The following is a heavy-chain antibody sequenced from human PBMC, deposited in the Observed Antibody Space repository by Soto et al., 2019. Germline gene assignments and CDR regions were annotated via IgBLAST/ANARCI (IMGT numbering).Heavy chain of an antibody. V-gene: IGHV1-18*01. J-gene: IGHJ5*02. D-gene: IGHD6-19*01. CDR3: ASSGPYSSGPNWFDP. Sequence: QVQLVQSGAEVKKPGASVKVSCKASGYTFISYGISWVRQAPGQGLEWMGWISASNGNTKYAQKLQGRVTMTTDTSTSTAYMELRSLRSDDTAVYYCASSGPYSSGPNWFDPWGQGTLVTVSS. CDR1: GYTFISYG. CDR2: ISASNGNT.